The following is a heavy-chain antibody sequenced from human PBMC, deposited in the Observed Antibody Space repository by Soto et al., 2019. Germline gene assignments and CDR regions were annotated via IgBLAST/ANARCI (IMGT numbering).Heavy chain of an antibody. CDR3: TLSYGDSYYYYIGMDV. D-gene: IGHD4-17*01. J-gene: IGHJ6*02. V-gene: IGHV5-51*01. CDR2: IHPGDSDT. Sequence: EMQLVQSGAEVKKSGESLKISCVGSGFSFSRYTVGWVRQVPGKGLEWMGVIHPGDSDTIYSPSFQGQVPISADKHISTASLQWSSLKASDTAMYYCTLSYGDSYYYYIGMDVWGQGTTVTVSS. CDR1: GFSFSRYT.